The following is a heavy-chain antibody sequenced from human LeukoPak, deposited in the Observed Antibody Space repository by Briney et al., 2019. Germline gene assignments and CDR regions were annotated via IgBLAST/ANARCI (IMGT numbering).Heavy chain of an antibody. J-gene: IGHJ3*02. V-gene: IGHV4-59*01. CDR2: IYYSGST. Sequence: SETLSLTCTVSGGSISNYYWTWIRQPPGKGLEWIGYIYYSGSTNYNPSLKSRVTISVDTSKNQFSLKLSSVTAADTAVYYCARDLVGADAFDIWGQGTMVTVSS. CDR3: ARDLVGADAFDI. CDR1: GGSISNYY. D-gene: IGHD1-26*01.